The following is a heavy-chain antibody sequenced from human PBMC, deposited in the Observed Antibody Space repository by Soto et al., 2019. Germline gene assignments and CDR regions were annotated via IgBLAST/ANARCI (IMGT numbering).Heavy chain of an antibody. Sequence: PWGSLRLSCAASVFTFSSYAMHWVRQAPGKGLEWVAVISYDGSNKYYADSVKGRFTISRDNSKNTLYLQMNSLRAEDTAVYYCARGGGYSSGHTMAFDYWGQGTLVTVSS. CDR2: ISYDGSNK. V-gene: IGHV3-30-3*01. CDR3: ARGGGYSSGHTMAFDY. J-gene: IGHJ4*02. CDR1: VFTFSSYA. D-gene: IGHD6-19*01.